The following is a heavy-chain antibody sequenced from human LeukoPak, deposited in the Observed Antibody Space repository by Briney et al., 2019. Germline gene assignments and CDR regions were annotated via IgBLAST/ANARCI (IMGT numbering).Heavy chain of an antibody. J-gene: IGHJ4*02. CDR2: ISSSSSYI. CDR3: ARDWSVPSIVRDDY. D-gene: IGHD3-16*02. V-gene: IGHV3-21*01. Sequence: GGSLRLSCAASGFTFSSYSMNWVRQAPGKGLEWVSSISSSSSYIYYADSVKGRFAISRDNAKNSLYLQMNSLRAEDTAVYYCARDWSVPSIVRDDYWGQGTLVTVSS. CDR1: GFTFSSYS.